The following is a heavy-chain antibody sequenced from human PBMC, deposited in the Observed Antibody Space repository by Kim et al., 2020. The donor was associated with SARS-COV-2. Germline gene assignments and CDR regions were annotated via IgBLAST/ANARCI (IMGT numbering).Heavy chain of an antibody. CDR3: ASPWSRVGY. Sequence: GSTNYNPSLKSRVTISVDTSNNQFSLQLSSVTAADTAVYYCASPWSRVGYWGQGTLVTVSS. D-gene: IGHD2-15*01. CDR2: GST. J-gene: IGHJ4*02. V-gene: IGHV4-34*01.